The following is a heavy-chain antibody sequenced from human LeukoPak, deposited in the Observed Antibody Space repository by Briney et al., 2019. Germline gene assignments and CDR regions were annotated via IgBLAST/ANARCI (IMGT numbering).Heavy chain of an antibody. CDR1: GDSISSVYY. CDR3: ASSDGQPPRFDSSYDVFDY. D-gene: IGHD3-3*01. CDR2: IYHSGST. Sequence: PSETLSLTCTVSGDSISSVYYWGWIRQPPGKGLEWIGIIYHSGSTQYNPSLKSRVTISVDTPKNQFSLKLSSVTAADTALYYCASSDGQPPRFDSSYDVFDYWGQGTLVTVSS. J-gene: IGHJ4*02. V-gene: IGHV4-38-2*02.